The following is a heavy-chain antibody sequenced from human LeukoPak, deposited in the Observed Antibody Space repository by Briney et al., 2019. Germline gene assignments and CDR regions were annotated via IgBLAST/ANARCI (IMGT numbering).Heavy chain of an antibody. D-gene: IGHD2-2*01. CDR1: GYSLTTYW. Sequence: GESLKISCRGSGYSLTTYWIGWVRQMPGKGLEWMGIIYPGDSDTRYSPYFQGQVTMSADKSINTAYLQWSSLKASDTAMYYCARRQGCSSTSCPPDSWGQGTLVTVSS. CDR2: IYPGDSDT. J-gene: IGHJ4*02. CDR3: ARRQGCSSTSCPPDS. V-gene: IGHV5-51*01.